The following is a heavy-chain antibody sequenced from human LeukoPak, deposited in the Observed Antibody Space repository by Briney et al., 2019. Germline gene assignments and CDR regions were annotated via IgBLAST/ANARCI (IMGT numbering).Heavy chain of an antibody. D-gene: IGHD1-26*01. V-gene: IGHV3-49*04. CDR1: GFTFGDYA. CDR2: IRSKAYGGTT. Sequence: GGSLRLSCTASGFTFGDYAMSWVRQAPGKGLEWVGFIRSKAYGGTTEYAASVKGRFTISRDDSKSIAYLQMNSLKTEDTAVYYCTRDSGGATIFDYWGQGTLATVSS. CDR3: TRDSGGATIFDY. J-gene: IGHJ4*02.